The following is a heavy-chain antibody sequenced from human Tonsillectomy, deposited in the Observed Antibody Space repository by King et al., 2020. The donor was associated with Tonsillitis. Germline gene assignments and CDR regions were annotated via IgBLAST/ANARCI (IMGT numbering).Heavy chain of an antibody. Sequence: VQLVQSGGVLVKPGGSLRLSCAASGFSFTTFDMNWVRQAPGRGLEWISSISSSATYIYYADSVKGRFTVSRDNAKSVLYLQMDYLRAEDTALYYCAKDNGADYYDRGRGAFDIWGQGTLVTVSS. V-gene: IGHV3-21*01. CDR3: AKDNGADYYDRGRGAFDI. J-gene: IGHJ3*02. D-gene: IGHD3-16*01. CDR1: GFSFTTFD. CDR2: ISSSATYI.